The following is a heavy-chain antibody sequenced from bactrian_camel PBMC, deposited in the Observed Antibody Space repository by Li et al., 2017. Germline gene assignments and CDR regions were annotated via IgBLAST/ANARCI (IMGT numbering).Heavy chain of an antibody. CDR1: GFAFNPYY. CDR2: LDLESGAT. D-gene: IGHD6*01. J-gene: IGHJ4*01. V-gene: IGHV3S28*01. Sequence: QLVESGGDLVQPGGSLRVSCEYSGFAFNPYYIAWVRQAPGKGLEWVSGLDLESGATYYRDSVKGRFAISRDNAKNTLYLQLNSLKTEDTSVYCCAAGRYCVGSWLDETFYNYWGQGTQVTVS. CDR3: AAGRYCVGSWLDETFYNY.